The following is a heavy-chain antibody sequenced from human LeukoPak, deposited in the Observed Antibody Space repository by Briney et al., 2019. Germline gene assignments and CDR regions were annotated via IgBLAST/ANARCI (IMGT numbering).Heavy chain of an antibody. D-gene: IGHD5-18*01. Sequence: TSETLSLTCTVSGGSISSYYWSWIRQPPGKGLEWIGSIYYSGSTYYNPSLKSRVTISVDTSKNQFSLKLSSVTAADTAVYYCARRYTAMVYFDYWGQGTLVTVSS. V-gene: IGHV4-59*05. J-gene: IGHJ4*02. CDR3: ARRYTAMVYFDY. CDR2: IYYSGST. CDR1: GGSISSYY.